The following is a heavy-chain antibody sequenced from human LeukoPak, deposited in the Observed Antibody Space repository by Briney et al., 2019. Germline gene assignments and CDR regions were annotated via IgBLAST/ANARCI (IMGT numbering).Heavy chain of an antibody. V-gene: IGHV3-30-3*02. D-gene: IGHD5-18*01. CDR3: AKTLGYSYGYLDY. Sequence: PGGSLRLSCAASGFIFSDFAMHWIRQVPGKGLDWVGVISYDGSNQFYADSVKGRFTISRDNSKSTLYLQMNSLRAEDTAVYYCAKTLGYSYGYLDYWGQGTLVTVSS. CDR2: ISYDGSNQ. J-gene: IGHJ4*02. CDR1: GFIFSDFA.